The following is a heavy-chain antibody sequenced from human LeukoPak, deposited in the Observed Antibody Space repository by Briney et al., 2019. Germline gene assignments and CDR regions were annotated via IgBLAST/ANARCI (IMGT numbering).Heavy chain of an antibody. CDR2: IQYTGST. CDR3: ARISSSNWYNERGAFDV. D-gene: IGHD6-13*01. CDR1: GGSINSYY. V-gene: IGHV4-59*01. J-gene: IGHJ3*01. Sequence: SETLSLTCTVSGGSINSYYWTWIRQPPGKGLEWIGYIQYTGSTNYSPSLKSRVTISVDTSKNQFSLKLRSVTAADTAVYYCARISSSNWYNERGAFDVWGQGTMVTVSS.